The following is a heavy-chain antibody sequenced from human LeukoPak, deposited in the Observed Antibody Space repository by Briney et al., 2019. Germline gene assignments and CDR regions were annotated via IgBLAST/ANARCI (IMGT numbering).Heavy chain of an antibody. D-gene: IGHD3-10*01. J-gene: IGHJ4*02. CDR2: ISGSDGST. Sequence: GGSLRLSCAASGFTFSSYAMSWVRQAPGKGLEWVSAISGSDGSTYYADSVKGRFTISRDNSKNTLYLQMNSLRAEDTAVYYCAKERTYGSGSPYYFDYWGQGTLVTVSS. CDR3: AKERTYGSGSPYYFDY. V-gene: IGHV3-23*01. CDR1: GFTFSSYA.